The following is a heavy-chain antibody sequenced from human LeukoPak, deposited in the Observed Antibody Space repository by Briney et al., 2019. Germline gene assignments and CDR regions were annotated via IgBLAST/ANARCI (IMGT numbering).Heavy chain of an antibody. V-gene: IGHV3-30*03. CDR2: ISYDGSNK. J-gene: IGHJ4*02. CDR1: GFTFSSYG. D-gene: IGHD3-22*01. CDR3: AAGYYDSSGYNY. Sequence: GGSLRLSCAASGFTFSSYGMHWVRQAPGKGLEWVAVISYDGSNKYYADSVKGRFTISRDNSKNTLYLQMNSLRAEDTAVYYCAAGYYDSSGYNYWGQGTLVTVSS.